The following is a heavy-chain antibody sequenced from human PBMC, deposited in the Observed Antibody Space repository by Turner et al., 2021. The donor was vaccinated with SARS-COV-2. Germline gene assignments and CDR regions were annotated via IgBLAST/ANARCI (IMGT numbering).Heavy chain of an antibody. CDR1: GFIFSSYV. V-gene: IGHV3-23*01. CDR3: AKAQLGYYLGVDY. CDR2: ISGSGGST. Sequence: EVQLLESGGGLVQPGGSLRLSCAASGFIFSSYVMGWVRQAPGKGLEWVSGISGSGGSTYYADSVKGRFTISRDNSKNTLYLQMNSLRAEDTAVYYCAKAQLGYYLGVDYWGQGTLVTVSS. J-gene: IGHJ4*02. D-gene: IGHD3-3*01.